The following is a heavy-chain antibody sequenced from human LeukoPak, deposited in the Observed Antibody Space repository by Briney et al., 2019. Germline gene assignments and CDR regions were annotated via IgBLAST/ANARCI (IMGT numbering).Heavy chain of an antibody. CDR3: ARHGGSIDY. J-gene: IGHJ4*02. CDR2: IYYSGST. V-gene: IGHV4-39*01. Sequence: ASQTLSLTCTVSGGSISSGSYYWGWIRQPPGKGLEWIGSIYYSGSTYYNPSLKSRVTISVGTSKNQCSLKLSSVTAADTAVYYCARHGGSIDYWGQGTLVTVSS. CDR1: GGSISSGSYY. D-gene: IGHD2-15*01.